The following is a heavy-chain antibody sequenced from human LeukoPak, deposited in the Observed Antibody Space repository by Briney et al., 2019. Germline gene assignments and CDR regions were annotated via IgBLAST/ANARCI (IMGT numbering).Heavy chain of an antibody. J-gene: IGHJ4*02. V-gene: IGHV3-7*01. CDR3: ARGVSLRYFDSFDY. CDR2: IKQDGSEK. CDR1: GFTFSSYW. D-gene: IGHD3-9*01. Sequence: GGSLRLSCAASGFTFSSYWMSWVRQAPGKGLEWVANIKQDGSEKYYVDSVKGRFTISRDNAKNSLYLQMNSLRAEDTAVYYCARGVSLRYFDSFDYWGQGTLVTVSS.